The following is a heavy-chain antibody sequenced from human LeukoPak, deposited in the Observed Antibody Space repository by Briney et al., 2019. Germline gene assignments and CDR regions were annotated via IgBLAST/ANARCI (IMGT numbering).Heavy chain of an antibody. CDR2: ISYDGSNK. CDR3: AKGPYCSSTSCYPYYYMDV. CDR1: GFTFSSYG. J-gene: IGHJ6*03. Sequence: GGSLRLSCAASGFTFSSYGMHWVRQAPGKGLEWVAVISYDGSNKYYADSVKGRFTISRDNSKNTLYLQMNSLRAEDTAVYYCAKGPYCSSTSCYPYYYMDVWGKGTTVTVSS. V-gene: IGHV3-30*18. D-gene: IGHD2-2*01.